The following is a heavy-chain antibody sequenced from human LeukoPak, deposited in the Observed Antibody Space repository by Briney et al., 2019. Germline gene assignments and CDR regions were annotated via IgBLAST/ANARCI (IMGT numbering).Heavy chain of an antibody. CDR3: ARDKGPYYFDN. CDR1: RFNVNNYW. Sequence: GGSLRLSCAASRFNVNNYWMHWVRQAPGKGLVWVSRINEDGRVTSYAGSVRGRFTISRDSVENTLHLQMNSLRAEDTAVYYCARDKGPYYFDNWGQGTLLTVSS. J-gene: IGHJ4*02. V-gene: IGHV3-74*01. CDR2: INEDGRVT.